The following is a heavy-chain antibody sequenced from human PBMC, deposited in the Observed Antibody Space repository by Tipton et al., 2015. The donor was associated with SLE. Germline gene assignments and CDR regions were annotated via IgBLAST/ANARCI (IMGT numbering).Heavy chain of an antibody. D-gene: IGHD5-12*01. J-gene: IGHJ4*02. CDR2: IYSTGDT. V-gene: IGHV4-31*03. CDR3: ARSGGYSTPFDF. Sequence: TLSLTCTVSGDSINSGANYWNWLRQRPGKGLEWIGYIYSTGDTRHNPSLQSRLAVSVDTSKNQFSLRLSSVTAADTAVYFCARSGGYSTPFDFWRQGSLVTVSS. CDR1: GDSINSGANY.